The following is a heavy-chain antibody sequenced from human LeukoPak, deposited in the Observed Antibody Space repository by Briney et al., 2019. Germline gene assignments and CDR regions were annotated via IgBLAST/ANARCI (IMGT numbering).Heavy chain of an antibody. J-gene: IGHJ4*02. D-gene: IGHD6-19*01. CDR3: AKNLRTSVAAFEY. CDR2: ISPRSNSI. V-gene: IGHV3-23*01. Sequence: GGSLRLSCTASGFTFSDYAMTWVRQAPGKGLQWISAISPRSNSIYYSDSVRGRFTVSRDNSKNTLYLQMNRLTAEDTAVYYCAKNLRTSVAAFEYWGQGTLVTVSS. CDR1: GFTFSDYA.